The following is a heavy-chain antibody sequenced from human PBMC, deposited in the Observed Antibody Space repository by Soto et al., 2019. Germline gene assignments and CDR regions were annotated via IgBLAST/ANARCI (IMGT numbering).Heavy chain of an antibody. CDR1: GFTFSSYA. CDR3: AKATLRYFDWLD. CDR2: ISGSGGST. Sequence: EVQLLESGGGLVQPGGSLRLSCAASGFTFSSYAMSWVRQAPGKGLEWVSAISGSGGSTYYADSVKGRFTISRENSKNTLYLQKNSLRAEDTAVYYFAKATLRYFDWLDWGQGTLVTVSS. J-gene: IGHJ4*02. D-gene: IGHD3-9*01. V-gene: IGHV3-23*01.